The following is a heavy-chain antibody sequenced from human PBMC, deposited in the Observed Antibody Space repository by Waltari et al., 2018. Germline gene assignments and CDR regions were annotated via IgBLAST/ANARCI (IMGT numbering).Heavy chain of an antibody. CDR2: IWYDGSNK. CDR3: AKDGDLWYSSGWYDY. V-gene: IGHV3-33*06. Sequence: QVQLVESGGGVVQPGRALRLSCAASGFTFSSYGMHWVRQAPGKGLEWVAVIWYDGSNKYYADSVKGRGAISRDNSKNTLYLQMNSLRAEDTAVYYCAKDGDLWYSSGWYDYWGQGTLVTVSS. D-gene: IGHD6-13*01. CDR1: GFTFSSYG. J-gene: IGHJ4*02.